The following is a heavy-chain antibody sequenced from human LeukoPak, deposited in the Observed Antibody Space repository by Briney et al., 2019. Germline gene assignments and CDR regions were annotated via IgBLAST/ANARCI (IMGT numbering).Heavy chain of an antibody. J-gene: IGHJ5*02. V-gene: IGHV3-9*01. CDR2: ISWKSDNV. Sequence: GGSLRLSCAVSGFTFDDYAMYWVRQGPGKGLEWVSGISWKSDNVAYAGSVKGRFTISRDNAKNSLYLQMNSLRAEDTALYYCAKGPVAAIGDRALTWFDPWGQGTLVTVSS. D-gene: IGHD2-15*01. CDR3: AKGPVAAIGDRALTWFDP. CDR1: GFTFDDYA.